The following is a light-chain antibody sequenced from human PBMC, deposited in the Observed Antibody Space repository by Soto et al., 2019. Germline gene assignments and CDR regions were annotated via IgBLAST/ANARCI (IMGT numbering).Light chain of an antibody. Sequence: EIVLTQSPGTLSLSPGERATLSCRASESVRSRYLAWYQQKPGQAPRLLFYATSTRATGIPDRFSASGSGTDFTLTISRLDPEDFAVYYCQQYANSPPYTFGQGTKLEIK. J-gene: IGKJ2*01. CDR3: QQYANSPPYT. V-gene: IGKV3-20*01. CDR2: ATS. CDR1: ESVRSRY.